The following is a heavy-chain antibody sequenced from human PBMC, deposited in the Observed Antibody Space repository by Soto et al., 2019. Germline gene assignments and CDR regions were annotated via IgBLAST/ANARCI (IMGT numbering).Heavy chain of an antibody. V-gene: IGHV1-69*02. CDR1: GGTFSSYT. J-gene: IGHJ3*02. D-gene: IGHD6-6*01. CDR2: IIPILGIA. Sequence: QVQLVQSGAEVKKPGSSVKVSCKASGGTFSSYTISWVRQAPGQGLEWMGRIIPILGIANYAQKFQCRVTITADKSTSTAYMGLSSLTSEDTAVYYCESGIGSIAGSESQDAFDIWGQGTMVTVSS. CDR3: ESGIGSIAGSESQDAFDI.